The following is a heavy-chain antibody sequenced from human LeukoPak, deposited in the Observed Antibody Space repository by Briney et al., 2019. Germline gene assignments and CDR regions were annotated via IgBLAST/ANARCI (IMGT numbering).Heavy chain of an antibody. Sequence: SQTLSLTCTISGGSISSGGYYWSWIRQHPGKGLEWIGYIYYSGSTYYNPSLKSRVTISVDTSKNQFSLKLSSVTAADTAVYYCARGHYLMFDPWGQGTLVTVSS. CDR1: GGSISSGGYY. CDR2: IYYSGST. V-gene: IGHV4-31*03. D-gene: IGHD3-10*01. CDR3: ARGHYLMFDP. J-gene: IGHJ5*02.